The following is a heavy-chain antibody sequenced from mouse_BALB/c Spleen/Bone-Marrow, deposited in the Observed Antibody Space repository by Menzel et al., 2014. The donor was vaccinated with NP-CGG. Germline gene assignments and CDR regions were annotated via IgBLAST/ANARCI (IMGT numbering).Heavy chain of an antibody. V-gene: IGHV7-3*02. J-gene: IGHJ2*01. CDR2: IRNKANGYTT. CDR3: ARDRGLTYFDY. CDR1: GFTFTDYY. Sequence: EVKLMEPGGGLVQPGDSLRLSCATSGFTFTDYYMNWVRQPPGKALEWLGFIRNKANGYTTEYSASVKGRFTISRDNSQSILYLQKNTLRAEDSATYYCARDRGLTYFDYWGQGTTLTGSS. D-gene: IGHD1-3*01.